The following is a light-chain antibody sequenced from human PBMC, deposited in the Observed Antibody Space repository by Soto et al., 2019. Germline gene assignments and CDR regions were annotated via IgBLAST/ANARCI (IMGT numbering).Light chain of an antibody. Sequence: QSALTQPPSASGSPGQSVTISCSATSSDVGDFNHVCWYQQEPGKAPKLIIYEVTKRPSGVPDRFSGSKSGNTASLTVSGFQAEDEADYYCSSHTGSSNFYVFGSGTKVTVI. CDR1: SSDVGDFNH. CDR3: SSHTGSSNFYV. CDR2: EVT. J-gene: IGLJ1*01. V-gene: IGLV2-8*01.